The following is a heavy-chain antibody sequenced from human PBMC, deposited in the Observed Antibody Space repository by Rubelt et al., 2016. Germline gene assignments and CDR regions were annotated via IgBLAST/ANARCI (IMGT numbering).Heavy chain of an antibody. V-gene: IGHV4-39*01. CDR3: ARHSRIAVAPTRFDP. CDR2: IYYSGNT. D-gene: IGHD6-19*01. J-gene: IGHJ5*02. Sequence: QVQLQESGPGLVKPSETLSLTCTVSGGSISSSSYYWGWIRQPPGKGLEWIGSIYYSGNTYYNPSLKSRFTISIDTSKNQVSLKLSSVTAADTAVYYCARHSRIAVAPTRFDPWGQGTLVTVSS. CDR1: GGSISSSSYY.